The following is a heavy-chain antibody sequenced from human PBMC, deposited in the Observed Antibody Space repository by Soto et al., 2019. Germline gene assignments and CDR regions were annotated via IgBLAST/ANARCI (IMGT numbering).Heavy chain of an antibody. J-gene: IGHJ6*02. Sequence: ASVKVSCKASGYTFTSYDINWVRQATGQGLEWMGWMNPNSGNTGYAQKFQGRVTMTRNTSISTAYMELNSLRPEDTAVYYCAKGQHCSSTSCYFYYYGMDVWGQGTKVTVSS. CDR2: MNPNSGNT. V-gene: IGHV1-8*01. CDR3: AKGQHCSSTSCYFYYYGMDV. D-gene: IGHD2-2*01. CDR1: GYTFTSYD.